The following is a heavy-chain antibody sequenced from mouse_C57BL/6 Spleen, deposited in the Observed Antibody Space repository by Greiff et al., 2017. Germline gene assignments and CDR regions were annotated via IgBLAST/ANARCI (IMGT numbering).Heavy chain of an antibody. V-gene: IGHV1-55*01. D-gene: IGHD3-2*02. CDR2: IYPGSGST. Sequence: QVQLKQPGAELVKPGASVKMSCKASGYTFTSYWITWVKQRPGQGLEWIGDIYPGSGSTNYNEKFKSKATLTVDTSSSPAYMQLSSLTSEDSAVYYCARGTAQVPFAYWGQGTLVTVSA. J-gene: IGHJ3*01. CDR3: ARGTAQVPFAY. CDR1: GYTFTSYW.